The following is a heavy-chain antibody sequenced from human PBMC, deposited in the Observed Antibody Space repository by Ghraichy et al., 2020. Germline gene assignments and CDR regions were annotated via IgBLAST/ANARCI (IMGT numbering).Heavy chain of an antibody. CDR1: GESSSHYF. D-gene: IGHD3-16*01. CDR2: VNHGGTT. V-gene: IGHV4-34*01. Sequence: SQTLSLTCAVYGESSSHYFWSWVRQPPGKGPEWIGEVNHGGTTKFNPSLKSRGTVLVDTSKNHFSLKLYSVTAADTAVYFCATRNPLTFSLGDWGRGTLVTVSS. J-gene: IGHJ4*02. CDR3: ATRNPLTFSLGD.